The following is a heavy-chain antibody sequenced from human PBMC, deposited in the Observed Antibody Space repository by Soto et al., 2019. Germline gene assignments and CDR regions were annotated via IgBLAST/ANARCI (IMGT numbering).Heavy chain of an antibody. Sequence: GGSLRLSCAASGFTFSSYAMSWVRQAPGKGLEWVSAISGSGGSTYYADSVKGRFTISRDNSKNTLYLQMNSLRAEDTAVYYSAKVFAPFPASGSGWSGDYWAEGTLVTFSS. CDR1: GFTFSSYA. J-gene: IGHJ4*02. D-gene: IGHD6-19*01. CDR3: AKVFAPFPASGSGWSGDY. CDR2: ISGSGGST. V-gene: IGHV3-23*01.